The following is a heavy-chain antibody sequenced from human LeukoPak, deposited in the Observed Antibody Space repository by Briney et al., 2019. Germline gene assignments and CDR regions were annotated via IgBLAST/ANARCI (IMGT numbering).Heavy chain of an antibody. CDR1: GFTFSSYA. V-gene: IGHV3-30-3*01. Sequence: PGGSLRLSCAASGFTFSSYAMHWVRQAPGKGLEWVAVISYDGSNKYYADSVKGRFTISRDNSKNTLYLQMNSLRAEDTAVYYCARDRGGGFGELLYYFDYWGQGTLVTVSS. CDR2: ISYDGSNK. CDR3: ARDRGGGFGELLYYFDY. D-gene: IGHD3-10*01. J-gene: IGHJ4*02.